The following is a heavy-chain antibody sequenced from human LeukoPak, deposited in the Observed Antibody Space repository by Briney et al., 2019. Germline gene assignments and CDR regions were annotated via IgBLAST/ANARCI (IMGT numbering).Heavy chain of an antibody. Sequence: PGGSLRLSCAASGSTFSSYAMSWVRQAPGKGLEWVSTISGSGGSTYYADSVKGRFTISRDNSKNTLYLQMNSLRAEDTAVYYCAKGVGGCSSTSCSIYFQLWGQGTLVTVSS. CDR3: AKGVGGCSSTSCSIYFQL. D-gene: IGHD2-2*01. J-gene: IGHJ1*01. CDR2: ISGSGGST. CDR1: GSTFSSYA. V-gene: IGHV3-23*01.